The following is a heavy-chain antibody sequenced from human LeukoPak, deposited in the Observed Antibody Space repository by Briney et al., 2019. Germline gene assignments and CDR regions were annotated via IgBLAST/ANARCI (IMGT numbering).Heavy chain of an antibody. CDR3: AKGQLVKKYYFDY. V-gene: IGHV3-21*04. J-gene: IGHJ4*02. CDR1: EFSFSSYS. CDR2: ISSSSSWI. D-gene: IGHD6-13*01. Sequence: GGSLRLSCAASEFSFSSYSMNWVRQAPGKGLEWVSSISSSSSWIFYADSVKGRFTISRDNAKNSLFLQMNSLRAEDTAVYYCAKGQLVKKYYFDYWGQGTLVTVSS.